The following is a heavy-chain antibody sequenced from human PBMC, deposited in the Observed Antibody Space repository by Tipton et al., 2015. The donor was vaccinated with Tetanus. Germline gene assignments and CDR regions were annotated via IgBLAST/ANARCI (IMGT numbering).Heavy chain of an antibody. Sequence: TLSLTCTVSGASITSSNYFWGWIRQPPGKGLEWIGHIFYTGSSHYNPSLESRVSMSVDTSKNQFSLKVRSVTAADTAVYYCARIHDFWSGYFDFWGQGTLVTVSP. CDR3: ARIHDFWSGYFDF. CDR1: GASITSSNYF. J-gene: IGHJ4*02. D-gene: IGHD3-3*01. CDR2: IFYTGSS. V-gene: IGHV4-39*01.